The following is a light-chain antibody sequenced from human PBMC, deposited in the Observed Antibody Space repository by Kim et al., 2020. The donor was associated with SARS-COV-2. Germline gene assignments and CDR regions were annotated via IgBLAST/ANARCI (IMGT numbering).Light chain of an antibody. J-gene: IGLJ2*01. CDR3: NSRDSSGNHLV. Sequence: LGQTVRITCQGDSHRSYYATWYQQKPGQAPVLVIYGKNNRPSGIPDRVSGSSSGKTAALTITGAQAEDEADYYCNSRDSSGNHLVFGGGTQLTVL. CDR2: GKN. V-gene: IGLV3-19*01. CDR1: SHRSYY.